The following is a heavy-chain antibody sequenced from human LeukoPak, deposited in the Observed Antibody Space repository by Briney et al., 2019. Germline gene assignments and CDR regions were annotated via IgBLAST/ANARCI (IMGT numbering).Heavy chain of an antibody. CDR2: IYYSGST. V-gene: IGHV4-59*12. Sequence: SETLSLTCTVSGGSISSYYWSWIRQPPGKGLEWIGYIYYSGSTNYNPSLKSRVTISVDTSKNQFSLKLSSVTAADTAVYYCARNPGAAAGTFDYWGQGTLVTASS. D-gene: IGHD6-13*01. CDR3: ARNPGAAAGTFDY. J-gene: IGHJ4*02. CDR1: GGSISSYY.